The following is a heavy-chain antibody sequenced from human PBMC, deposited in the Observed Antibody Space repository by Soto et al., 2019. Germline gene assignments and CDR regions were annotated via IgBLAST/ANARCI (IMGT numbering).Heavy chain of an antibody. Sequence: PGGSLRLSCAASTFPVSTYWMTWVRQAPGKGLEWVANIHRDEIEKYYMDSVKGRFTISRDNARNSLYLQMTSLRAEDTAVYYCAGGNPLDVWGQGTTVTVSS. CDR1: TFPVSTYW. V-gene: IGHV3-7*01. J-gene: IGHJ6*02. CDR3: AGGNPLDV. CDR2: IHRDEIEK.